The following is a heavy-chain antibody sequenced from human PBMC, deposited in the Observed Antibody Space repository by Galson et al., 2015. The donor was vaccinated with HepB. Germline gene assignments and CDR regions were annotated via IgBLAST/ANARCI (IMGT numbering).Heavy chain of an antibody. D-gene: IGHD6-13*01. CDR1: GFTFSSYW. V-gene: IGHV3-74*01. J-gene: IGHJ4*02. CDR2: INSDGSST. CDR3: AGEGGYSSSWYYFDY. Sequence: SLRLSCAASGFTFSSYWMHWVRQAPGKGLVWVSRINSDGSSTSYADSVKGRFTISRDNAENTLYLQMNSLRAEDTAVYYCAGEGGYSSSWYYFDYWGQGTLVTVSS.